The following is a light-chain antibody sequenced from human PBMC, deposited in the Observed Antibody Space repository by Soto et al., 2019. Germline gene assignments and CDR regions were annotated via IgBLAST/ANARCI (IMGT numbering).Light chain of an antibody. V-gene: IGKV3-15*01. CDR3: HHDQGRPSWT. CDR2: GAS. J-gene: IGKJ1*01. CDR1: QSVSGN. Sequence: EIVMTQAPATLSVSPGERATLSCRASQSVSGNLAWYQQKPGQSPRLLIYGASTSAIGIPARCSGSRSGTEFTLTIGRLQSEDCAASYCHHDQGRPSWTFGQGTKVEV.